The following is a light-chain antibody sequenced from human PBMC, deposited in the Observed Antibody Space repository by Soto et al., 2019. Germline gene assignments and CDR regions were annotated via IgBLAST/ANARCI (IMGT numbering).Light chain of an antibody. CDR2: AAS. CDR3: QKYGSSSTWT. Sequence: EIVLTQSPGTLSLSPGERATLSCRASQSVSSAYLAWYQHKPGQPPTLLIYAASRRVTGIPDRFSGSGSGTDFTPTVSRLEPEDFAVYYCQKYGSSSTWTFAKGPRWKSN. J-gene: IGKJ1*01. CDR1: QSVSSAY. V-gene: IGKV3-20*01.